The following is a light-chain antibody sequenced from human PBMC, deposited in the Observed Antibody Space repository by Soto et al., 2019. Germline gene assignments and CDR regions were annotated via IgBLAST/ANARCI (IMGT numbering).Light chain of an antibody. Sequence: SYELTQPPSVSVAPGQTARITCGGNNIASKGVHWYQHKPGQAPVLVVYDGRDRPSGIPERFSGSNSGNTATLTISRVEAGDEADYYCQVWDTTSYHPVFGGGTKLTVL. V-gene: IGLV3-21*02. CDR2: DGR. CDR3: QVWDTTSYHPV. CDR1: NIASKG. J-gene: IGLJ2*01.